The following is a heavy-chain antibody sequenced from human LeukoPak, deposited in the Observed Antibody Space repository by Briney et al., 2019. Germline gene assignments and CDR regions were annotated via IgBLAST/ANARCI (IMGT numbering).Heavy chain of an antibody. CDR2: MNHSGST. J-gene: IGHJ6*02. D-gene: IGHD6-13*01. CDR3: ARQTAAAGTAGDYYYGMDV. Sequence: SETLSLTCAVYGGSFSGYYWGWIRQPPGKALEWIGEMNHSGSTNYNPSLKSRVTISVDTSKNQFSLKLSSVTAADTAVYYCARQTAAAGTAGDYYYGMDVWGQGTTVTVSS. V-gene: IGHV4-34*01. CDR1: GGSFSGYY.